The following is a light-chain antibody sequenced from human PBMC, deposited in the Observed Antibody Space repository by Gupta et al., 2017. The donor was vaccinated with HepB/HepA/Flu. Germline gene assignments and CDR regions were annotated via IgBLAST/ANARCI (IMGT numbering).Light chain of an antibody. CDR1: SSNIGNNY. J-gene: IGLJ2*01. Sequence: QSVLTQPPSVSAAPGQKVTIPCSRSSSNIGNNYVSWYQQLPGTAPKLLIYDNNKRHSGIPDRFSGSKSGTSATLVITGLQTGDEADYYCGTWDSSRSAVVFGGGTKLTVL. CDR3: GTWDSSRSAVV. CDR2: DNN. V-gene: IGLV1-51*01.